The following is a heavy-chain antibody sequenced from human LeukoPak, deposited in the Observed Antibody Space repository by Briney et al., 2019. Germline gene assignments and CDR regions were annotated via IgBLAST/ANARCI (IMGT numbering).Heavy chain of an antibody. V-gene: IGHV3-74*01. CDR2: INSDGSST. D-gene: IGHD3-3*01. J-gene: IGHJ5*02. CDR1: GFTFSSYW. CDR3: ARGFWSGCYTEAWFDP. Sequence: GGSLRLSCAASGFTFSSYWMHWVRQAPGKGLVWVSRINSDGSSTSYADSVKGRFTISRDNAKNTLYLQMNSLRAGDTAVYYCARGFWSGCYTEAWFDPWGQGTLVTVSS.